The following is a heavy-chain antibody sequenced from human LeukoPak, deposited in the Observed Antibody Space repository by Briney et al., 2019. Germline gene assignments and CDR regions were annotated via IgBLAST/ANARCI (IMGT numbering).Heavy chain of an antibody. Sequence: SETLSLTCTVSGGSMTTHHWIWIRQTPGKGLEWIGCVFDSGRTKVNPSLTSRVTLSTDTSKNQLSLSLSSVTAADTAVYYCTTIKRGDIFGYFDFWGQGILVTVSS. V-gene: IGHV4-59*11. CDR2: VFDSGRT. J-gene: IGHJ4*02. CDR1: GGSMTTHH. CDR3: TTIKRGDIFGYFDF. D-gene: IGHD5-18*01.